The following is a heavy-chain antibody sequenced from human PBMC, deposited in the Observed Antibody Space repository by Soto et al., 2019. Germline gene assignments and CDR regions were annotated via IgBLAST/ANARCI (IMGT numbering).Heavy chain of an antibody. Sequence: EVQLLESGGGLVQPGGSLRLSCAASGFTFSSYAMSWVRQAPGKGLEWVSAISGSGGSTYYADSVKGRFTISRDNSKNTLYLQMNSLRAEDTAVYYCAKGPVFRYGSGRYPLNYLDYWGQGTLVTVSS. D-gene: IGHD3-10*01. J-gene: IGHJ4*02. CDR3: AKGPVFRYGSGRYPLNYLDY. V-gene: IGHV3-23*01. CDR1: GFTFSSYA. CDR2: ISGSGGST.